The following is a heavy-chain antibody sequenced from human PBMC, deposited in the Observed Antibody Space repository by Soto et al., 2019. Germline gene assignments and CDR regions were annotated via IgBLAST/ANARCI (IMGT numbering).Heavy chain of an antibody. CDR3: AKAKTKGVYYFDY. CDR1: GFTFSSYG. J-gene: IGHJ4*02. V-gene: IGHV3-23*01. CDR2: ISGSGDST. Sequence: PGGSLRLSCAASGFTFSSYGMSWVRQAPGKGLEWVSLISGSGDSTYYADSVKGRFTSSRDNSKNTLYLQMNSLRAEDTAVYYCAKAKTKGVYYFDYWGQGTLVTVSS. D-gene: IGHD3-10*01.